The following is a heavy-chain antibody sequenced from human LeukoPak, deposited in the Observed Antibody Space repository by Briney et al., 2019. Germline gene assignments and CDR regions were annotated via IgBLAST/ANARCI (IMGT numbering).Heavy chain of an antibody. CDR3: ARRVGGYYYYFDY. D-gene: IGHD2/OR15-2a*01. Sequence: GASLKISCKGSGYIFTSYWISWGRQLPGKGEEWMGRIDPSDSYTNYSPSFQGHLTISADKSISTASLQWSRLKASDTAMYYCARRVGGYYYYFDYWGQGTLVTVSS. J-gene: IGHJ4*02. V-gene: IGHV5-10-1*01. CDR1: GYIFTSYW. CDR2: IDPSDSYT.